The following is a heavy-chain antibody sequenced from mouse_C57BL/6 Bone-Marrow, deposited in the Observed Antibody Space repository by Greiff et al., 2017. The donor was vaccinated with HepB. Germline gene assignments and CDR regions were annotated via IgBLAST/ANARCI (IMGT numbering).Heavy chain of an antibody. CDR1: GFTFSDYY. J-gene: IGHJ3*01. CDR3: AREDDGYSNTWFAY. Sequence: EVQLVESEGGLVQPGSSMKLSCTASGFTFSDYYMAWVRQVPEKGLEWVANINYDGSSTYYLDSLKSRFIISRDNAKNILYLQMSSLKSEDTATYYCAREDDGYSNTWFAYWGQGTLVTVSA. CDR2: INYDGSST. D-gene: IGHD2-3*01. V-gene: IGHV5-16*01.